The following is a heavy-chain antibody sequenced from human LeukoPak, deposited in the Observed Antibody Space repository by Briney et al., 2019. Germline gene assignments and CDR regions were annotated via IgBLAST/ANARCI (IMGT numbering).Heavy chain of an antibody. CDR3: TTGESMVGTTIHVRWAD. D-gene: IGHD1-26*01. Sequence: GGSLRLSCAASGLTVTNAWMNWVRQAPGKGLEWVGRIASKTAGGTTDYAAPVKGRFTISRDDSKTTLYLQMNSLKTEDTAVYYCTTGESMVGTTIHVRWADWGQGTLVTVSS. CDR1: GLTVTNAW. CDR2: IASKTAGGTT. V-gene: IGHV3-15*04. J-gene: IGHJ4*02.